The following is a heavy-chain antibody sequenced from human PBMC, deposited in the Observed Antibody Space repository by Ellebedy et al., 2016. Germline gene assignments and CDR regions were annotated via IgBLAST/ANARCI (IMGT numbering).Heavy chain of an antibody. V-gene: IGHV1-8*01. Sequence: ASVKVSCKASGYTFTSYDINWVRQATGQGLEWMGWMNPNSGDTGSAQKFQGRVTLTRDTSISTAYMELSSLRSEDTAVYYCARAAQFCTGGGCYSIYYYGMDVWGQGTTVTVSS. CDR1: GYTFTSYD. CDR3: ARAAQFCTGGGCYSIYYYGMDV. CDR2: MNPNSGDT. J-gene: IGHJ6*02. D-gene: IGHD2-15*01.